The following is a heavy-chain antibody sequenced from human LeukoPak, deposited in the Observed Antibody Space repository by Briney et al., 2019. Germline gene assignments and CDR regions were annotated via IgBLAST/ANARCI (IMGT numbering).Heavy chain of an antibody. V-gene: IGHV3-21*01. D-gene: IGHD7-27*01. CDR2: ISGRSTYI. J-gene: IGHJ6*03. CDR1: GFSFSSFS. Sequence: PGGSLRLSCAASGFSFSSFSMTWVRQAPGKGLECVSSISGRSTYIYYADSVKGRFTVSRDNAKNSLYLQMNSLRAEDTAVYFCARGIRSDWHILGNDYFYYYMDVWGKGTTVTVSS. CDR3: ARGIRSDWHILGNDYFYYYMDV.